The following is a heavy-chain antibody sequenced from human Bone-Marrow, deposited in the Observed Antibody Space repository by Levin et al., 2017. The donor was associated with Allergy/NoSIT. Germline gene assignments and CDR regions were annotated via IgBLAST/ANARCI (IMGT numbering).Heavy chain of an antibody. CDR2: ISSTGSFT. J-gene: IGHJ4*02. CDR3: SRDSDCSGDNCHYKGLDY. D-gene: IGHD2-15*01. Sequence: GESLKISCAASGFSISDYYMRWIRQAPGKGPEWVSYISSTGSFTKYADSLKGRFTISRDNAKNSLYLQMNSLRAEDTAVYYCSRDSDCSGDNCHYKGLDYWGQGTLVTVSS. CDR1: GFSISDYY. V-gene: IGHV3-11*05.